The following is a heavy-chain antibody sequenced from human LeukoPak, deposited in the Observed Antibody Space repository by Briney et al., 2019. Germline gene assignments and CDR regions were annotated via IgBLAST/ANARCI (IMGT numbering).Heavy chain of an antibody. V-gene: IGHV5-51*01. D-gene: IGHD6-19*01. CDR1: GYSFTSYW. J-gene: IGHJ1*01. CDR3: ARPASRGYSSGWYRYFQH. CDR2: IYPGDSDT. Sequence: GESLKISCKGSGYSFTSYWICWVRQMPGKGLEWMGIIYPGDSDTRYSPSFQGQVTISADKSISTAYLQWSSLKASDTAMYYCARPASRGYSSGWYRYFQHWGQGTLVTVSS.